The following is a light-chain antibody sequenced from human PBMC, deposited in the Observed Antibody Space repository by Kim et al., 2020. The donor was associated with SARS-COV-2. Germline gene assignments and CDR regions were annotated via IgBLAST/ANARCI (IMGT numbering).Light chain of an antibody. CDR2: DAS. V-gene: IGKV1-5*01. CDR1: QSITRW. J-gene: IGKJ2*01. CDR3: HQYNSYSHT. Sequence: SASVGARFPMTGRASQSITRWLALYQQKPGKAPKLLIYDASSLKRGVPSRVSGSGSGTEFTLTISSLQPDDFATYYCHQYNSYSHTFGQGTKLEI.